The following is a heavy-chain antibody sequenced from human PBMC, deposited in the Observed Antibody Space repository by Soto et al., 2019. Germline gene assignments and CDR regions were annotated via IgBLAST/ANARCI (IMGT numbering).Heavy chain of an antibody. J-gene: IGHJ6*02. CDR2: ISGSGGST. Sequence: GGSLRLSCAASGFTFSSYAMSWVRQAPGKGLEWVSAISGSGGSTYYADSVKGRFTISRDNSKNTLYLQMNSLRAEDTAVYYCAKDFYVSGYSGYDSYYYGMDVWGQGTTVTVSS. V-gene: IGHV3-23*01. CDR1: GFTFSSYA. CDR3: AKDFYVSGYSGYDSYYYGMDV. D-gene: IGHD5-12*01.